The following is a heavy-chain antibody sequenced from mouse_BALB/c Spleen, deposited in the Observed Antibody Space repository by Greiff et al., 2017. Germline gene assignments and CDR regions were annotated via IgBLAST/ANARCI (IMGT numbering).Heavy chain of an antibody. CDR1: GFTFSSFG. CDR3: ARRSPDYAMDY. V-gene: IGHV5-17*02. J-gene: IGHJ4*01. CDR2: ISSGSSTI. Sequence: EVQVVESGGGLVQPGGSRKLSCAASGFTFSSFGMHWVRQAPEKGLEWVAYISSGSSTIYYADTVKGRFTISRDNPKNTLFLQMTSLRSEDTAMYYCARRSPDYAMDYWGQGTSVTVSS.